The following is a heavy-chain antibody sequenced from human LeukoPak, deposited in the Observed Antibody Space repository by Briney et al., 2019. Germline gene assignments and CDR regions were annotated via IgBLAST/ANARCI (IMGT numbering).Heavy chain of an antibody. CDR2: IYSGGST. CDR1: GFTVSSNY. CDR3: ASQGSVLRYFNY. V-gene: IGHV3-53*01. Sequence: GGSLRLSCAASGFTVSSNYMSWVRQAPGKGLEWVSVIYSGGSTYYADSVKGRFTISRDNSKNTLYLQMNSLRAEDTAVYYCASQGSVLRYFNYWGQGTLVTVSS. D-gene: IGHD3-9*01. J-gene: IGHJ4*02.